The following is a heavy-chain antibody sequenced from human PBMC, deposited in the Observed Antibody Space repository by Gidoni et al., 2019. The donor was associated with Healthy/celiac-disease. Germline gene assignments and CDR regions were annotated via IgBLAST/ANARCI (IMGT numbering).Heavy chain of an antibody. CDR3: ARGLGFI. CDR1: GGSFSGYY. CDR2: INHSGCT. V-gene: IGHV4-34*01. Sequence: QVQLQQWGAGLLTPSETLSLTCAVYGGSFSGYYWSWIRQPPGKGLEWIGEINHSGCTNYNPSLKSRVTISVDTSKNQFSLKLSSVTAADTAVYYCARGLGFIWGQGTTVTVSS. J-gene: IGHJ6*02.